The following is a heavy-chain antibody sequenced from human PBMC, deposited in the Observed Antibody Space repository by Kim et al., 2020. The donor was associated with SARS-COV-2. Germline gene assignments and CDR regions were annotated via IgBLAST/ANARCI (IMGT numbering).Heavy chain of an antibody. Sequence: GGSLRLSCAASGFTFSSYTMIWVRQAPGKGLEWVSYISRSTGTIYYADSVKGRFTISRDNAKNSLYLQMNSLRAEDTAVYFCARETGTSFYYYSGMDVWGQGTTVTVSS. CDR3: ARETGTSFYYYSGMDV. CDR2: ISRSTGTI. D-gene: IGHD1-1*01. CDR1: GFTFSSYT. J-gene: IGHJ6*02. V-gene: IGHV3-48*04.